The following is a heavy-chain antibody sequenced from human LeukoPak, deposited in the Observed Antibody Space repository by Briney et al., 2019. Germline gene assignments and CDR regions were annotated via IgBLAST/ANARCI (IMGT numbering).Heavy chain of an antibody. CDR3: ARDPTIAAHPAPDY. J-gene: IGHJ4*02. D-gene: IGHD6-13*01. CDR2: INHSGST. CDR1: GGSFSGYY. V-gene: IGHV4-34*01. Sequence: PSETLSLTCAVYGGSFSGYYWSWIRQPPGKGLEWIGEINHSGSTNYNPSLKSRVTISVDTSKNQFSLKLSSVTAADTAVYYCARDPTIAAHPAPDYWGQGTLVTASS.